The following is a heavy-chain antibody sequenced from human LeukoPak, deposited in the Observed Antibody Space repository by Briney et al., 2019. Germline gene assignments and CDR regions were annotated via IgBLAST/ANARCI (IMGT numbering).Heavy chain of an antibody. D-gene: IGHD5/OR15-5a*01. CDR2: INWNGGST. Sequence: GGSLRLSCAASGFTFDDYGMSWVRQAPGKGLEWVSGINWNGGSTGYADSVKGRFTISRDNAKNSLYLQMNSLRAEDTAVYYCARSQGTIPDSVPLDIWGQGTMVTVSS. V-gene: IGHV3-20*04. CDR1: GFTFDDYG. J-gene: IGHJ3*02. CDR3: ARSQGTIPDSVPLDI.